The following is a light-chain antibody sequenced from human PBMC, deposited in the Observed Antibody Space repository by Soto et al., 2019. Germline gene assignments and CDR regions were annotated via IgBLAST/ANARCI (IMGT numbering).Light chain of an antibody. CDR1: QTVVSSY. J-gene: IGKJ2*01. Sequence: IVLTQSPGTLSLSPGERATLSCRASQTVVSSYLAWYQQKPGQAPRLLIYGASSRASGIPDRFSGSGSGTDFTLTITRLEPEDFAVYYCQQYGSPTMYTFGQGTKVQIK. V-gene: IGKV3-20*01. CDR3: QQYGSPTMYT. CDR2: GAS.